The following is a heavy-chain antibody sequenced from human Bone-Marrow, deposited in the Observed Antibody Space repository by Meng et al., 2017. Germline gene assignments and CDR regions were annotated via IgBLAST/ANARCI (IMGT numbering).Heavy chain of an antibody. CDR3: AREDTTPSTPYYYGSGSYLYNWFDP. CDR2: IKPYDGVT. D-gene: IGHD3-10*01. J-gene: IGHJ5*02. V-gene: IGHV1-2*02. Sequence: ASVKVSCKTSGYNFIHYWVYWVRQAPGQGLEWIGWIKPYDGVTKYEQKFLGKVTVTRDMSTTTVYMEMSSLTSDDTAVYYCAREDTTPSTPYYYGSGSYLYNWFDPWGQGTLVTVSS. CDR1: GYNFIHYW.